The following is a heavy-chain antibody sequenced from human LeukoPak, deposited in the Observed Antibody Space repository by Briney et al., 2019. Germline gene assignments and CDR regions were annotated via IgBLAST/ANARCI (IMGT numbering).Heavy chain of an antibody. CDR3: ARHSFCSSTSCYDRYYMDV. Sequence: KAGESLKISCKGSGYSFTSYWIGWVRQMPGKGLEWMGIIYPGDSDTRYSPSFQGQVTISADKSISTAYLQWSSLKASDTAMYYCARHSFCSSTSCYDRYYMDVWGKGTTVTISS. D-gene: IGHD2-2*01. CDR2: IYPGDSDT. V-gene: IGHV5-51*01. CDR1: GYSFTSYW. J-gene: IGHJ6*03.